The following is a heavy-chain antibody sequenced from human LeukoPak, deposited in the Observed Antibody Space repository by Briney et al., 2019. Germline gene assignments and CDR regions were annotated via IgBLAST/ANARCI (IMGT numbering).Heavy chain of an antibody. CDR3: ARDLLYCSGGSCYPPEYFDY. D-gene: IGHD2-15*01. Sequence: ASVKVSCKASGYTFTSYGISWVRQAPGQGLEWMGWISAYNGNTNYAQKLQGRVTMTTDTSTSTAYMELRSLRSDDTAVYYCARDLLYCSGGSCYPPEYFDYWGQGTLVTVSS. J-gene: IGHJ4*02. CDR1: GYTFTSYG. CDR2: ISAYNGNT. V-gene: IGHV1-18*01.